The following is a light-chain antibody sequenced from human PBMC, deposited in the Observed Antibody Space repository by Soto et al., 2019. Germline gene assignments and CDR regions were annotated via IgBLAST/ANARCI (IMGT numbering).Light chain of an antibody. V-gene: IGKV1-6*01. CDR2: AAS. J-gene: IGKJ1*01. CDR1: QDIRDE. Sequence: AIQMTQSPSSLSASVGDRVTITCRASQDIRDELGWYQQKPGKPPKLLIYAASNLQSGVPSRFSGSGSGTDFTLTINSLQPEDFATYYCLQDYNYLGTFGQGTKVEIK. CDR3: LQDYNYLGT.